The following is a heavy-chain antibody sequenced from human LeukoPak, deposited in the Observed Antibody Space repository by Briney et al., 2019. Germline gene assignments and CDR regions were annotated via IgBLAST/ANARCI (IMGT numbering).Heavy chain of an antibody. CDR1: GGSISRYY. D-gene: IGHD1-1*01. J-gene: IGHJ4*02. V-gene: IGHV4-59*12. Sequence: SETLSLTCTVSGGSISRYYWSWIRQPPGKGLEWIGYIYYSGSTNYNPSLKSRVTMSVDTSKNQFSLKLSSVTAADTAVYYCALYNWNHFDYWGQGTLVTVSS. CDR3: ALYNWNHFDY. CDR2: IYYSGST.